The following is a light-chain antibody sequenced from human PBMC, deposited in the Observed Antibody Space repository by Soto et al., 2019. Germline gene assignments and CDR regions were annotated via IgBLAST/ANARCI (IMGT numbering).Light chain of an antibody. J-gene: IGLJ2*01. CDR1: SSDIGTYNF. CDR2: EVN. V-gene: IGLV2-14*01. Sequence: QSALTQPASLSGSPGQSITIFCTGTSSDIGTYNFVSWYQQHQGKAPKLIIYEVNNRPSGVSNRFSGSKSADTASLTISGLQAEDEADYYCSSYTSSFTLVFGGGTKLTVL. CDR3: SSYTSSFTLV.